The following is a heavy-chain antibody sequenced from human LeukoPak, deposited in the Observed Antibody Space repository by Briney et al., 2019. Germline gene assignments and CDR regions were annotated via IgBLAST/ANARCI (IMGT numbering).Heavy chain of an antibody. CDR1: GYTFTTYN. D-gene: IGHD5-18*01. V-gene: IGHV1-46*01. CDR3: ASGAYSFYYMDV. CDR2: INPSGGST. Sequence: ASVKVSCKASGYTFTTYNIHWVRQAPGQGLEWMGIINPSGGSTSYAQKFQGRVTLTRDMSTRTVYMELSSLRSEDTAVYYCASGAYSFYYMDVWGKGTTVTVSS. J-gene: IGHJ6*03.